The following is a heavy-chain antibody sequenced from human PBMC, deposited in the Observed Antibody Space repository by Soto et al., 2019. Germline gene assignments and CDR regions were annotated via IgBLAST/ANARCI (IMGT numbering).Heavy chain of an antibody. V-gene: IGHV3-53*04. CDR2: IYTDGGR. Sequence: EVQVVESGGGLVQPGGSLRLSCAASGFSVSSQYMSWVRQAPGKGLEWVSVIYTDGGRNYADAVKGRITITRDNSENTLYLQMSRLRTEDTAMYYCVKDTWEYWGQGTLVTVSS. J-gene: IGHJ4*02. CDR3: VKDTWEY. CDR1: GFSVSSQY. D-gene: IGHD1-26*01.